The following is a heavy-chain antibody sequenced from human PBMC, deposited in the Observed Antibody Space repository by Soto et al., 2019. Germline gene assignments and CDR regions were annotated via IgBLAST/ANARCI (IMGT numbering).Heavy chain of an antibody. V-gene: IGHV5-51*01. CDR2: IYPGDCDT. J-gene: IGHJ5*02. Sequence: GEALKISCKGSGYSFTSYWIGWGRQMPGKGLEWMGIIYPGDCDTRDSPSFQGQVTISADKSISTAYLQWSSLKASDTAMYYCARPSSGGSMGRFDPWGQGTLVTVSS. CDR1: GYSFTSYW. CDR3: ARPSSGGSMGRFDP. D-gene: IGHD3-10*01.